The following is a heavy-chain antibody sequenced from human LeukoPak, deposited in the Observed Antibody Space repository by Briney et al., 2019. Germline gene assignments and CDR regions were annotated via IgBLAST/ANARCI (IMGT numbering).Heavy chain of an antibody. CDR3: ARDKAVTTVTYLKN. V-gene: IGHV3-33*01. CDR2: IWYDGSNK. CDR1: GFTFSSYG. D-gene: IGHD4-17*01. J-gene: IGHJ4*02. Sequence: GSLRLSCAASGFTFSSYGMHWVRQAPGKGLEWVAVIWYDGSNKYYADSVKGRFTISRDNSKNTLYLQMNSLRAEDTAVYYCARDKAVTTVTYLKNWGQGTLVTVSS.